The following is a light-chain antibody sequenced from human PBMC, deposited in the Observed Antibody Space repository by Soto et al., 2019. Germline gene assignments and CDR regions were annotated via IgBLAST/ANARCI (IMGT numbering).Light chain of an antibody. V-gene: IGKV1-5*01. CDR2: DAS. CDR3: QQHHIYSGT. J-gene: IGKJ1*01. Sequence: DIQMTQSPSTLSASVGDTVTITCRASQTISGWLAWYQQRPGKAPNLLIFDASTLESGVPSRFSGSGSGTEFTLTINSLQPDDFATYYCQQHHIYSGTFGQGTKVDIK. CDR1: QTISGW.